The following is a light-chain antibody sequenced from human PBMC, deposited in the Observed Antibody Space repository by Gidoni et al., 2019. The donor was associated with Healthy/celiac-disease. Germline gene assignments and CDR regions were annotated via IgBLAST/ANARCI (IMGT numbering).Light chain of an antibody. V-gene: IGLV3-25*03. Sequence: SYELTTPPSVSLSPGKTARITCSGDALPQQYAYWYQQKPGQAPVLVIYKDSERPAGIPERVSGSSSGTTVTLTISGVQAEDEADYYCQTADSSGTYVVFGGGTKLTVL. CDR3: QTADSSGTYVV. CDR1: ALPQQY. CDR2: KDS. J-gene: IGLJ2*01.